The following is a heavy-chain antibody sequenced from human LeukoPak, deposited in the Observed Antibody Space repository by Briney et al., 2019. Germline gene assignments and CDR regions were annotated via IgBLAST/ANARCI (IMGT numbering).Heavy chain of an antibody. CDR3: VREGFDY. CDR2: INWNGGSS. J-gene: IGHJ4*01. V-gene: IGHV3-20*01. CDR1: GFKIDDYG. Sequence: PGGSLRLTCAVSGFKIDDYGLNWVRQHPGKGREWVSGINWNGGSSGYADSVKGRFTISRDNAKNSVYLQMNSLRVEDTALYHCVREGFDYWGHGILVTVSS.